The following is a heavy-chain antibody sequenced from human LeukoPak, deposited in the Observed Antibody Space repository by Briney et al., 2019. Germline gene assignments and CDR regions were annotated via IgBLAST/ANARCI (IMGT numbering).Heavy chain of an antibody. CDR2: ITSDGSST. Sequence: GGSLRLSCAASGLXFSSYWMHWVRQAPGKGLVCVSRITSDGSSTSYADSVRGRFTISRDNAKNTVYLQMNSLRAEDTAVYYCARDLTGAVFDFWGQGTLVTVSS. CDR1: GLXFSSYW. V-gene: IGHV3-74*01. CDR3: ARDLTGAVFDF. D-gene: IGHD1-26*01. J-gene: IGHJ4*02.